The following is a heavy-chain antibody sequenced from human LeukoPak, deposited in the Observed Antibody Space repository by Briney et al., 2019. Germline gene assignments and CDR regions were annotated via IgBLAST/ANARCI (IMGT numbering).Heavy chain of an antibody. J-gene: IGHJ4*02. CDR3: ARDPGEGDGAPLDY. Sequence: GGSLRLSCAASGFTFSSYWMDWVRQAPGKGLEWVANIKQDGSEMYYVDSVKGRFTISRDNTKNSLFQQMSSLRAEDTAVYYCARDPGEGDGAPLDYWGQGTLVTVSS. CDR2: IKQDGSEM. V-gene: IGHV3-7*01. CDR1: GFTFSSYW. D-gene: IGHD3-16*01.